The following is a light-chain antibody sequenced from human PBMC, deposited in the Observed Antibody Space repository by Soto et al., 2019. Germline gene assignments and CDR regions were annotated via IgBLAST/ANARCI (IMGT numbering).Light chain of an antibody. CDR2: DVT. V-gene: IGLV2-14*01. CDR3: SSYTSSSTYVV. J-gene: IGLJ2*01. Sequence: QSALTQPASVSGSPGQSITISCTGTSNDVGGYNYVSWYQQHPGKAPKLMIYDVTNRPSGVSNRFSGSKSGNTASLTISGLQAEDEADYHCSSYTSSSTYVVFGGGTKLTVL. CDR1: SNDVGGYNY.